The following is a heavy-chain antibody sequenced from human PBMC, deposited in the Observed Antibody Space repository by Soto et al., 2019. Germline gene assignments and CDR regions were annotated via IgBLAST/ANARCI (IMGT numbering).Heavy chain of an antibody. J-gene: IGHJ6*02. D-gene: IGHD2-2*01. CDR1: GFNFDNYW. CDR3: ARVESVRCYERCPVGGDLYQFGMDV. Sequence: GGSLRLSCAATGFNFDNYWMTWVRQAPGRGLEWVANIEEDGNEKYYDDSVKGRFTISRDNAKNSLYLQMNSLRVEDTAVYFCARVESVRCYERCPVGGDLYQFGMDVWGQGTTVTVS. V-gene: IGHV3-7*03. CDR2: IEEDGNEK.